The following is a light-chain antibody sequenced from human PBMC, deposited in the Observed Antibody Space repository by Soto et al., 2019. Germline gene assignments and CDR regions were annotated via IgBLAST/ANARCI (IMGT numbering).Light chain of an antibody. J-gene: IGLJ2*01. V-gene: IGLV1-40*01. CDR3: QSYDNSLSDVV. Sequence: QAVVTQPPSVSGAPGQRVTISCTGSSPNIGAGFAVYWYQQLPGTAPKLLIYDNNNRPSGVPDRFSGSKSGTSASLAITGLQAEDEADYYCQSYDNSLSDVVFGGGTKVTVL. CDR1: SPNIGAGFA. CDR2: DNN.